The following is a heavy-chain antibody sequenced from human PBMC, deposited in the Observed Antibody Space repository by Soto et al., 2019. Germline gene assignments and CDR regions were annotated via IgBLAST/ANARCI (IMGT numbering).Heavy chain of an antibody. D-gene: IGHD4-17*01. Sequence: SETLSLTCAVSSGSISSSNWWSWVRQPPGKGLEWIGEIYHSGSTNYNPSLKSRVTISVDKSKNQFSLKLSSVTAADTAVYYCARDRVIDYGDYSSYYYYYMDVWGKGTTVTVSS. CDR2: IYHSGST. CDR3: ARDRVIDYGDYSSYYYYYMDV. V-gene: IGHV4-4*02. J-gene: IGHJ6*03. CDR1: SGSISSSNW.